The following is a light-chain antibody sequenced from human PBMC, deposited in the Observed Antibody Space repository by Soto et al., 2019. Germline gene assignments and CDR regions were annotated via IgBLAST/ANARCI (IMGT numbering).Light chain of an antibody. J-gene: IGKJ4*01. V-gene: IGKV3D-7*01. CDR2: GAS. CDR3: QQLSTYPST. CDR1: QSVSSSY. Sequence: EIVLTQSPVTLSLSPGERATLSCRASQSVSSSYLAWYQQKPGQAPSLLIYGASTRATGIPARFSGSGSGTEFTLTISSLQAEDFATYYCQQLSTYPSTFGGGTKVDIK.